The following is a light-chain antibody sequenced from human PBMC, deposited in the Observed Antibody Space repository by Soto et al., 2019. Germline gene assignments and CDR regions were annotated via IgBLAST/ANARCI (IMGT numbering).Light chain of an antibody. CDR3: AAWDDSLGAYV. CDR1: NSNIGTNT. J-gene: IGLJ1*01. CDR2: TNN. Sequence: QSALTQPPSASATPGQRVTISCSGSNSNIGTNTVNWYQQLPGTAPRLLIYTNNQRPSGVPQRFSGSKTGTSASLAIGGLQSEDGADYYCAAWDDSLGAYVFGTGTKVTGL. V-gene: IGLV1-44*01.